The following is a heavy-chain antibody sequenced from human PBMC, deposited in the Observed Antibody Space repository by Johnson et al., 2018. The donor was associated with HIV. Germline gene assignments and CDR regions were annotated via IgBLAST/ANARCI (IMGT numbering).Heavy chain of an antibody. CDR1: GFTFNSYA. CDR3: ARDQAYRSSWAFSFDI. Sequence: QVQLVESGGGVVQAGRSLRLSCAASGFTFNSYATHWVRQAPGKGLEWVAVISYDGSDKYYADSVKGRFTISRDNSKKTLYMQMNSLRAEDTAVYYCARDQAYRSSWAFSFDIWGQGTMVTVSS. J-gene: IGHJ3*02. V-gene: IGHV3-30*04. D-gene: IGHD6-13*01. CDR2: ISYDGSDK.